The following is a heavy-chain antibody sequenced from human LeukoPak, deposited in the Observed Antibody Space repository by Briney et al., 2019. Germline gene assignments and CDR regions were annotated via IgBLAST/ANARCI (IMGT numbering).Heavy chain of an antibody. Sequence: SETLSLTCTVSGGSISSYYWSWIRQPAGKGLEWIGRIYTSGSTNYNPSLKSRVTMSVDTSKNQFSLKLSSVTAADTAVYYCARELRYYYDSSGHDAFDIWGQGTMVTVFS. CDR2: IYTSGST. V-gene: IGHV4-4*07. J-gene: IGHJ3*02. D-gene: IGHD3-22*01. CDR1: GGSISSYY. CDR3: ARELRYYYDSSGHDAFDI.